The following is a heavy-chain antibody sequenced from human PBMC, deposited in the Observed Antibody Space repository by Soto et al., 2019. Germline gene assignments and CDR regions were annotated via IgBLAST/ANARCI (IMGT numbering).Heavy chain of an antibody. CDR3: ARDGAYCSSTSCLNWFDP. CDR2: INPNSGGT. Sequence: GASVKVSCKASGYTFTGYYMHWVRQAPGQGLEWMGWINPNSGGTNYAQKFQGRVTMTRDTSIGTAYMELSRLRSDDTAVYYCARDGAYCSSTSCLNWFDPWGQGTLVTVSS. CDR1: GYTFTGYY. D-gene: IGHD2-2*01. J-gene: IGHJ5*02. V-gene: IGHV1-2*02.